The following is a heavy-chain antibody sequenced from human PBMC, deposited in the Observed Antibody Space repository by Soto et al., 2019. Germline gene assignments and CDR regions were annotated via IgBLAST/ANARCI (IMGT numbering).Heavy chain of an antibody. D-gene: IGHD3-16*01. CDR2: INHSGST. CDR1: GGSFSGYY. J-gene: IGHJ4*02. Sequence: QVQLQQWGAGLLKPSETLSLTCAVYGGSFSGYYWSWIRQPPGKGLEWIGEINHSGSTNYNPSLKSRVTISGDTSKSQFSLKLSSVTAADTAVYYCARLYYGAGFDYWGQGTLVTVSS. CDR3: ARLYYGAGFDY. V-gene: IGHV4-34*01.